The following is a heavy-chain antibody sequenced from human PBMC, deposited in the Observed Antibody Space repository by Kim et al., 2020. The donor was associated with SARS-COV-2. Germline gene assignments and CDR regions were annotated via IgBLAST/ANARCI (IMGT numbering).Heavy chain of an antibody. D-gene: IGHD3-3*01. Sequence: SETLSLTCAVYGGSFSASSWSWIRQPPGEGLEWIGEIHHSGSSNYNPSLKSRVSISLDTSKNQFSLRLTSVTAADTAVYYCARAYYDFWSAYYGWYFDLWGRGSRVPVSS. J-gene: IGHJ2*01. V-gene: IGHV4-34*01. CDR2: IHHSGSS. CDR1: GGSFSASS. CDR3: ARAYYDFWSAYYGWYFDL.